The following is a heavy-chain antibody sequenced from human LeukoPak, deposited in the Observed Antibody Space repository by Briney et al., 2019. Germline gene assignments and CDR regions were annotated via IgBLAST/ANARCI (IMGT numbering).Heavy chain of an antibody. CDR3: AKGGSRGYYGGIDY. J-gene: IGHJ4*02. V-gene: IGHV3-23*01. Sequence: GGSLRLSCAVSRFTFSNYAMSWVRRAPGKGLEWVSGVSGSGSSTYYADSVKGRLTISRDNFRNMLYLQMNSLRAEDTAIYYCAKGGSRGYYGGIDYWGQGTLVTVSS. CDR1: RFTFSNYA. CDR2: VSGSGSST. D-gene: IGHD3-22*01.